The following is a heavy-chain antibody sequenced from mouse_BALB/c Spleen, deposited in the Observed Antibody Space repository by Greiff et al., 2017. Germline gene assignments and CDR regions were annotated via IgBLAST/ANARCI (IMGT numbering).Heavy chain of an antibody. J-gene: IGHJ2*01. CDR1: GYTFTSYW. Sequence: QVQLKQSGPELVKPGALVKISCKASGYTFTSYWMHWVKQRPGQGLEWIGYINPSTGYTEYNQKFKDKATLTADKSSSTAYMQLSSLTSEDSAVYYCARFLLLRLYYFDYWGQGTTLTVSS. CDR2: INPSTGYT. CDR3: ARFLLLRLYYFDY. V-gene: IGHV1S26*01. D-gene: IGHD1-1*01.